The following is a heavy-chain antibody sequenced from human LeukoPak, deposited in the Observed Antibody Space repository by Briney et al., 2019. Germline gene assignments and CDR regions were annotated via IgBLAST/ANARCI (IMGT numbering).Heavy chain of an antibody. J-gene: IGHJ4*02. CDR1: GFTFDAYA. D-gene: IGHD2-2*02. Sequence: QPGRSLRLSCAASGFTFDAYAMHWVRQAPGKGLEWVSGISWNSGKIGYADSVKGRFTISRDNAKNSLYLQMNSLRAEDTALYYCAKDDCSSTSCYISRGGYLIDYWGQGTLVSVSS. CDR2: ISWNSGKI. V-gene: IGHV3-9*01. CDR3: AKDDCSSTSCYISRGGYLIDY.